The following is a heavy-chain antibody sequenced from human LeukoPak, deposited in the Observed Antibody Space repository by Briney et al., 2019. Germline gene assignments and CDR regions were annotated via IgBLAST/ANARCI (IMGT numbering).Heavy chain of an antibody. J-gene: IGHJ4*02. D-gene: IGHD5-24*01. CDR3: ARDSWYGFPDYYFDY. CDR2: IIPILGIA. CDR1: GGTFSSYA. V-gene: IGHV1-69*04. Sequence: GASVKVSCKASGGTFSSYAISWVRQAPGQGLEWMGRIIPILGIANYAQKFQGRVTITADKSTSTAYMELSSLRSEDTAVYYCARDSWYGFPDYYFDYWGQGTLVTVSS.